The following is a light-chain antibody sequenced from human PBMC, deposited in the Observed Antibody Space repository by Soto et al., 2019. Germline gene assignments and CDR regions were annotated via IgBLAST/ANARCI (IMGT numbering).Light chain of an antibody. CDR1: QSVSSSS. V-gene: IGKV3-20*01. CDR3: QQYASSPST. Sequence: EIVLTQSPGTLSLSPGERATLSCRASQSVSSSSLAWYQQRRGQAPRLLIHDASSRATGIPDRFSGSGSGTDFTLTISRLEPEDFAVYYCQQYASSPSTFGQGTKVDIK. J-gene: IGKJ1*01. CDR2: DAS.